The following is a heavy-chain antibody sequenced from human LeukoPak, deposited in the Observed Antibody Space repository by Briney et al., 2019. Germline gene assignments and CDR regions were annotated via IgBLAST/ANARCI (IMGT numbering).Heavy chain of an antibody. J-gene: IGHJ6*02. CDR3: AVKKVVSPNYYYYGMDV. CDR1: GGTFSSYA. Sequence: ASVKVSCKSSGGTFSSYAISWVRQAPGQGLEWMGRIIPILGIANYAQKFQGRVTITADKSTSTAYMELRSLRSEDTAVYYCAVKKVVSPNYYYYGMDVWGQGTTVTVSS. CDR2: IIPILGIA. D-gene: IGHD3-22*01. V-gene: IGHV1-69*04.